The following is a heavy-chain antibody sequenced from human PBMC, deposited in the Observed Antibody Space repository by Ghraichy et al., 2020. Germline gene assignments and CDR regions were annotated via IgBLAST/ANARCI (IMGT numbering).Heavy chain of an antibody. CDR1: GYTFTSYD. V-gene: IGHV1-8*01. Sequence: ASVKVSCKASGYTFTSYDINWVRQATGQGLEWMGWMNPNSGNTGYAQKFQGRVTMTRNTSISTAYMELSSLRSEDTAVYYCARGQFGYYDFWSGYYKDYEYFQHWGQGTLVTVSS. CDR2: MNPNSGNT. CDR3: ARGQFGYYDFWSGYYKDYEYFQH. J-gene: IGHJ1*01. D-gene: IGHD3-3*01.